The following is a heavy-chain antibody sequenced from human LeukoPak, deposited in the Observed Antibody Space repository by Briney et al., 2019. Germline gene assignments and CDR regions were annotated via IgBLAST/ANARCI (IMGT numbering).Heavy chain of an antibody. Sequence: SETLSLTCTVSGASINKDYWAWIRQPAGKGLEWIGRIHPSGITHQNPSLRGRVTMSIDASKYQFSLNLSSVTAADTAVYYCVRDEYRDVWGKGTTVTVSS. CDR1: GASINKDY. J-gene: IGHJ6*04. V-gene: IGHV4-4*07. CDR2: IHPSGIT. CDR3: VRDEYRDV. D-gene: IGHD2/OR15-2a*01.